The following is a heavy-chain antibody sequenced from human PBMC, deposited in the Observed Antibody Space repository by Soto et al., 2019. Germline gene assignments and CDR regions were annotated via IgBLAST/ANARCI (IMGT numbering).Heavy chain of an antibody. D-gene: IGHD2-2*01. CDR3: SRAAMQGHRSVLVSGSSETLEY. CDR2: INYSGNT. V-gene: IGHV4-34*01. J-gene: IGHJ4*02. Sequence: PSDTLSLTCAVYGESFIGFYWRWICQPPGKGLEWIGEINYSGNTNYNPALKSRVTISEDTSKNQFSLRLAYMTAADTAIYYCSRAAMQGHRSVLVSGSSETLEYWGQGILVTVS. CDR1: GESFIGFY.